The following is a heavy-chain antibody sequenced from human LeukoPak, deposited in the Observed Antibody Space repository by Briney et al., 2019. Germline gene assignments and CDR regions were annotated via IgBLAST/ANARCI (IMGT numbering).Heavy chain of an antibody. CDR2: FDPEDGET. Sequence: ASVKVSCKVSGYTRTELSMHWVRQAPGKGLEWMGGFDPEDGETIYAQKFQGRVTMTEDTSTDTAYMELSSLRSEDTAVYYCATLFPKHDYGDYGRYFDLWGRGTLVTVSS. J-gene: IGHJ2*01. D-gene: IGHD4-17*01. V-gene: IGHV1-24*01. CDR1: GYTRTELS. CDR3: ATLFPKHDYGDYGRYFDL.